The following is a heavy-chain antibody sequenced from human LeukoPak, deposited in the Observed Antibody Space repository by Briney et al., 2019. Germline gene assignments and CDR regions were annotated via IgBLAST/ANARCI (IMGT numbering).Heavy chain of an antibody. CDR1: GYTFTGYY. CDR3: ARVPPWYYGMDV. J-gene: IGHJ6*02. CDR2: INPNSGGT. Sequence: EASVKVSCKASGYTFTGYYMHWVRQAPGQGLEWMGWINPNSGGTNYAQKFQGRVTMTRDTSISTAYMELSRLRSDDTAVCYCARVPPWYYGMDVWGQGTTVTVSS. V-gene: IGHV1-2*02.